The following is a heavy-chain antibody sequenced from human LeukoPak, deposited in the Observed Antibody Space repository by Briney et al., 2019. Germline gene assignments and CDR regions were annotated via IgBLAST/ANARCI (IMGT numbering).Heavy chain of an antibody. D-gene: IGHD3-10*01. CDR3: ARTPNQYGSGSYYDY. Sequence: KPSETLSLTCTVSGGSISSYYWSWIRQPPGKGLEWIGYTYYSGSTNYNPSLKSRVTISVDTSKKQFSLKLSSVTAADTAVYYCARTPNQYGSGSYYDYWGQGTLVTVSS. CDR2: TYYSGST. CDR1: GGSISSYY. J-gene: IGHJ4*02. V-gene: IGHV4-59*08.